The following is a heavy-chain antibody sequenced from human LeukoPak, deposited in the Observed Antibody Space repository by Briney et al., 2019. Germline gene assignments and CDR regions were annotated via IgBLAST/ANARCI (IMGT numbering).Heavy chain of an antibody. D-gene: IGHD6-13*01. J-gene: IGHJ4*02. V-gene: IGHV4-39*07. CDR1: GGSIRSSTYY. Sequence: SETLSLTCTVSGGSIRSSTYYWGWIRQPPGKGLEWIGSIYCSGSTYYNPSLKSRVTISVDTSKNQFSLKLSSVTAADTAVYYCARVDGYSSSWLDYWGQGTLVTVSS. CDR3: ARVDGYSSSWLDY. CDR2: IYCSGST.